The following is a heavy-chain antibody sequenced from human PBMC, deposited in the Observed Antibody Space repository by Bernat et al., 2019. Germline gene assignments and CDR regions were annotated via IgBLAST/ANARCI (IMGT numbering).Heavy chain of an antibody. V-gene: IGHV4-59*01. Sequence: QVQLQESGPGLVKPSETLSLTCTVSGGSISSYYWSWIRQPPGKGLEWIGYIYYSGSTNYNPSLKSRVTISVDTSKNQFSLKLSSVTAADTAVYYCARDPGYDMLTGYDAFDIWGQGTMVTVSS. CDR3: ARDPGYDMLTGYDAFDI. J-gene: IGHJ3*02. CDR1: GGSISSYY. CDR2: IYYSGST. D-gene: IGHD3-9*01.